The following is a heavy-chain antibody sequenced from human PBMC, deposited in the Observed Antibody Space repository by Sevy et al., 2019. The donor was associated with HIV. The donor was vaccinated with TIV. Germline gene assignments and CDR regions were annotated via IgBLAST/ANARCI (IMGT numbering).Heavy chain of an antibody. V-gene: IGHV3-15*01. CDR1: GFTFSNAW. Sequence: GGSLRLSCAASGFTFSNAWMNWVRQAPGKGLEWVGRIKSKTDGGTTDYGEPVKGRFTISRDDLKNTLYLQMNSLKSDDTAVYFCHSEYTSSYYYMDVWGKGTTVTVSS. CDR2: IKSKTDGGTT. J-gene: IGHJ6*03. D-gene: IGHD6-13*01. CDR3: HSEYTSSYYYMDV.